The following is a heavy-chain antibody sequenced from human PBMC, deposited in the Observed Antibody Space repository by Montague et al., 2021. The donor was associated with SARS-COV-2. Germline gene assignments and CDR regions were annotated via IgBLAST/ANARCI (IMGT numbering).Heavy chain of an antibody. D-gene: IGHD3-10*01. CDR3: ARDRFGFGAGRQGTIDF. CDR2: MHFTGKT. CDR1: GDSITNHY. Sequence: SETLSLTCSVSGDSITNHYCSWIRHPAAKGLEWIGRMHFTGKTNFSPFFTSRLSMSADTSKNQFSLKLTSVTAADTAIYFCARDRFGFGAGRQGTIDFWGQGTLATVSS. V-gene: IGHV4-4*07. J-gene: IGHJ4*02.